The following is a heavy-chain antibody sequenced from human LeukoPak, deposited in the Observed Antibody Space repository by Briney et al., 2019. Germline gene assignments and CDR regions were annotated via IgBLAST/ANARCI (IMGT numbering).Heavy chain of an antibody. J-gene: IGHJ4*02. CDR3: ARRRGSYVNYFDY. CDR2: IYYSGST. Sequence: TSETLSLTCTVSGGSISSYYWSWIRQPPGKGLEWIGYIYYSGSTNYNPSLKSRVTISVDTSKNQFSLKLSSVTAADTAVYYCARRRGSYVNYFDYWGQGTLVTVSS. CDR1: GGSISSYY. V-gene: IGHV4-59*08. D-gene: IGHD1-26*01.